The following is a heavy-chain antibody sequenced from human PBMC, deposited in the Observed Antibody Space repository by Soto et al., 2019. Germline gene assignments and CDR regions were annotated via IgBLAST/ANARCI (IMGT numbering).Heavy chain of an antibody. J-gene: IGHJ4*02. D-gene: IGHD2-2*01. CDR2: ISPYSGYT. CDR3: AREASVLIPAAQPSRFDS. V-gene: IGHV1-18*01. Sequence: ASVKVSCKGFGYSFMKYGINWVRQAPGQGLGWVGWISPYSGYTHSAQKFHGRLTLTTDTAASTAYMELRILRSADTALYYCAREASVLIPAAQPSRFDSWGQGP. CDR1: GYSFMKYG.